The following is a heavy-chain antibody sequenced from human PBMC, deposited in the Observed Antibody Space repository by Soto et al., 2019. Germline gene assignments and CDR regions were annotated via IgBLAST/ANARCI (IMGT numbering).Heavy chain of an antibody. Sequence: SETLSLTCTVSGGSISSGDYYWNWIRQSPGKGLEWIGYIYYSGSTYYNPSLKSQISMSIDTPKNQFSLKLSSVTAADTAMYYCASDDTAMGPAIFESWGQGTLVTVSS. V-gene: IGHV4-30-4*01. J-gene: IGHJ4*02. CDR3: ASDDTAMGPAIFES. D-gene: IGHD5-18*01. CDR2: IYYSGST. CDR1: GGSISSGDYY.